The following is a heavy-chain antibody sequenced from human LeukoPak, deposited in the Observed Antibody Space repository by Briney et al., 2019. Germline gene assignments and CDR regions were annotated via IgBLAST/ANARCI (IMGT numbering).Heavy chain of an antibody. V-gene: IGHV4-39*01. CDR1: GGSISSSNYY. CDR3: ARFFSRTQSSSFDY. D-gene: IGHD6-6*01. Sequence: SETLSLTCSVSGGSISSSNYYWAWIRQPPGKGLEWIGRAYYSGGTYYNPSLESRVTISTDTSKKQLSLKLTSVTAADTAVYYCARFFSRTQSSSFDYWGKGTLVTVSS. CDR2: AYYSGGT. J-gene: IGHJ4*02.